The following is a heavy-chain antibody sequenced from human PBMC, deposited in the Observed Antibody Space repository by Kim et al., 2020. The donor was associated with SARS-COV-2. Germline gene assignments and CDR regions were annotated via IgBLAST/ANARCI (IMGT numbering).Heavy chain of an antibody. V-gene: IGHV3-15*01. Sequence: GGSLRLSCAASGFTFSNAWMSWVRQAPGKGLEWVGRIKSKTDGGTTDYAAPVKGRFTISRDDSKNTLYLQMNSLKTEDTAVYYCTTGESRVPTEYYDFWRPTDYWGQGTLVTVSS. D-gene: IGHD3-3*01. J-gene: IGHJ4*02. CDR2: IKSKTDGGTT. CDR1: GFTFSNAW. CDR3: TTGESRVPTEYYDFWRPTDY.